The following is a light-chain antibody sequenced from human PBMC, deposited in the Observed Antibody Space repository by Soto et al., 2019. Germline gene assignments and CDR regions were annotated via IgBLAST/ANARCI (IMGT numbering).Light chain of an antibody. CDR1: SSDFGSYNL. CDR3: SSYTRGNTLYV. J-gene: IGLJ1*01. CDR2: EAT. V-gene: IGLV2-14*02. Sequence: QSALTQPASVSGSPGQSITISCTGSSSDFGSYNLVSWYQQHPGKVPKLIIYEATKRPSGISNRFSGSKSGNTASLTISGLQAEDEADYYCSSYTRGNTLYVFGAGTKVTVL.